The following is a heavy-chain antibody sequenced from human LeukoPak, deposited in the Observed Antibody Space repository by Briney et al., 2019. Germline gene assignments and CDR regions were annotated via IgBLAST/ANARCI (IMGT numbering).Heavy chain of an antibody. CDR2: ISASGSRT. V-gene: IGHV3-23*01. CDR3: ARDQSPHYYDSSGYGAFNL. D-gene: IGHD3-22*01. Sequence: GGSLRLSCVPSGFAFNTFAMNWVRQAPGKGLEWVSGISASGSRTYYGNSVKGRFTISRDNSKNTLFLQMNNLRDEDTARYFCARDQSPHYYDSSGYGAFNLWGQGTMVTVSS. J-gene: IGHJ3*01. CDR1: GFAFNTFA.